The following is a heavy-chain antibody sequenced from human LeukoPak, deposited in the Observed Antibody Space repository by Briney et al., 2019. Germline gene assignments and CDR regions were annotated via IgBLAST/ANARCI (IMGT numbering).Heavy chain of an antibody. D-gene: IGHD6-13*01. CDR3: AGARSSWKNWFDP. V-gene: IGHV1-8*03. J-gene: IGHJ5*02. CDR1: GYTFTSYD. CDR2: MNPNSGNT. Sequence: ASVKVSCKASGYTFTSYDINWVRQATGQGLEWMGWMNPNSGNTGYAQKFQGRVTITRNTSISTAYMELSSLRSEDTAVYYCAGARSSWKNWFDPWGQGTLVTVSS.